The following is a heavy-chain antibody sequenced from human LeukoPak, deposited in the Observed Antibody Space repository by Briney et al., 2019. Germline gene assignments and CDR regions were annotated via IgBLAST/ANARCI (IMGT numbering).Heavy chain of an antibody. Sequence: GGSLRLSCAASGFTFNSYGMSWVRQAPGQGLEWVSGISGSGGSTYYAESVKGRFTISRDNSKNTVNLQMNSLRAEDTALYYCAKDLGGGGYDFRLNCWGQGTLVTVSS. J-gene: IGHJ4*02. D-gene: IGHD5-12*01. CDR3: AKDLGGGGYDFRLNC. CDR1: GFTFNSYG. CDR2: ISGSGGST. V-gene: IGHV3-23*01.